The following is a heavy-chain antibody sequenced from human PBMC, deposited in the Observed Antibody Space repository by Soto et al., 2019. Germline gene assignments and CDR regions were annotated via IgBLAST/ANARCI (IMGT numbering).Heavy chain of an antibody. V-gene: IGHV5-10-1*01. J-gene: IGHJ4*02. D-gene: IGHD5-12*01. CDR2: ISPSDSYS. CDR1: GYSFSSYW. CDR3: ARRIYNGYEIFDY. Sequence: LXESLKISCKGWGYSFSSYWIPWVRQKPGEALEWMGRISPSDSYSDYSPTFQGHVSISTDKYTSTVYLEWSSLKASDTGMYYCARRIYNGYEIFDYWGQGTRVTVSS.